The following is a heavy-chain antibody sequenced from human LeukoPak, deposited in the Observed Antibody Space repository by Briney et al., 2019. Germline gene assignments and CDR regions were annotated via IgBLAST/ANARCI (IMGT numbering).Heavy chain of an antibody. CDR1: GFTFNDYA. V-gene: IGHV3-43*02. CDR2: ISGDGGST. D-gene: IGHD2-15*01. J-gene: IGHJ4*02. CDR3: ATDCSGNRCYSL. Sequence: GGSLRLSCAVSGFTFNDYAVNWVRQAPGKGLEWVSFISGDGGSTYYADSVKGRFTISRDNSKNSLYLQMNSLRLGDTALYYCATDCSGNRCYSLWGQGTLVTVSS.